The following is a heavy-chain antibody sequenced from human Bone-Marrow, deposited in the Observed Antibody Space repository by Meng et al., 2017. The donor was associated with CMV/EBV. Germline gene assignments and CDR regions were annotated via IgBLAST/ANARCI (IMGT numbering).Heavy chain of an antibody. CDR3: ARSYGRFLEWLLVYIFDY. CDR1: GFIFSSYW. D-gene: IGHD3-3*01. V-gene: IGHV3-7*01. CDR2: IKQDGTEK. Sequence: GESLKISCAASGFIFSSYWMSWVRQAPGKGLEWVANIKQDGTEKYYVDSVKGRFTIYRDNTKNSLYLQMNSLRAEDTAVYYCARSYGRFLEWLLVYIFDYWGQGTLVTVSS. J-gene: IGHJ4*02.